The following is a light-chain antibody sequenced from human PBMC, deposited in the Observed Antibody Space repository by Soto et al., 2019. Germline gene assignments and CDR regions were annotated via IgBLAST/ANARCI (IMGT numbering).Light chain of an antibody. V-gene: IGKV3-20*01. CDR1: QSVSSTY. Sequence: EIVLTQSPGTLSLSPGERATLSCRASQSVSSTYLIWYQQKPGQAPRLLIYGASSRATGIPDRFSGSGSGTDLTITISRLEPEDYEVYYCQQYGHSLWTFGQGTKVDIK. CDR3: QQYGHSLWT. J-gene: IGKJ1*01. CDR2: GAS.